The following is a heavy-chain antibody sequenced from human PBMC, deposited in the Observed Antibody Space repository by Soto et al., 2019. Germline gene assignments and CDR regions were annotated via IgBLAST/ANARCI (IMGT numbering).Heavy chain of an antibody. CDR1: GGSISSGGYY. D-gene: IGHD3-3*01. CDR3: ARGDDFWSGYFFDY. V-gene: IGHV4-31*03. CDR2: IYYSGST. Sequence: QVQLQESGPGLVKPSQTLSLTCTVSGGSISSGGYYWSWIRQHPGKGLEWIGYIYYSGSTYYNPSLQRRATISVDTSKNQFSLKLSSVTVADTAVYYCARGDDFWSGYFFDYWGQGTLVTVS. J-gene: IGHJ4*02.